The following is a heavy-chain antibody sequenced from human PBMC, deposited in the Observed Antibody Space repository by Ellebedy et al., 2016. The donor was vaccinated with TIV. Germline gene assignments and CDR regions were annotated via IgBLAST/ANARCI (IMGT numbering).Heavy chain of an antibody. CDR1: GITVSNNY. D-gene: IGHD1-26*01. Sequence: GSLRLXXAASGITVSNNYMRWVCQAPRKGLEWVGEINHRGSNIDNPSLRGRVTMSVDRSKNQFSLKLASVIAADTAVYYCARGRGGSYSIPFDLWGLGTLVTVSS. V-gene: IGHV4-34*01. CDR3: ARGRGGSYSIPFDL. J-gene: IGHJ4*02. CDR2: INHRGSN.